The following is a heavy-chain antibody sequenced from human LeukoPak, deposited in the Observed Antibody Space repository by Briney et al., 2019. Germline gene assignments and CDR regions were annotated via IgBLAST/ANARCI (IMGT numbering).Heavy chain of an antibody. Sequence: GASVKVSCRASGYTFTSYGIGWVRQAPGQGLEWMRWISTYNGKRNYAQKFQDRVTMTTDTSTSTAYMELRSLRSDDTAMYHCAKNYYYDNTGYWGAFDIWGQGTMVTVSS. CDR1: GYTFTSYG. V-gene: IGHV1-18*01. CDR2: ISTYNGKR. D-gene: IGHD3-22*01. CDR3: AKNYYYDNTGYWGAFDI. J-gene: IGHJ3*02.